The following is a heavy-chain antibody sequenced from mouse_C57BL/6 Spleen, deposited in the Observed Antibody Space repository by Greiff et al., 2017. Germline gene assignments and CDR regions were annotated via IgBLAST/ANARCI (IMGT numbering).Heavy chain of an antibody. CDR2: IDPNSGGT. CDR1: GYTFTSYW. CDR3: EREVGWDDGDLYAMDY. J-gene: IGHJ4*01. V-gene: IGHV1-72*01. D-gene: IGHD2-13*01. Sequence: QVQLQQPGAELVKPGASVKLSCKASGYTFTSYWMHWVKQRPGRGLEWIGRIDPNSGGTKYNEKFKSKATLTVDKPSSTAYMQLSSLTSEDSAVYYCEREVGWDDGDLYAMDYWGQGTSVTVSS.